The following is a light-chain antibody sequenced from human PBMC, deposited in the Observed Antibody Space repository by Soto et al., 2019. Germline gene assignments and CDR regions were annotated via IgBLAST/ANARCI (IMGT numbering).Light chain of an antibody. J-gene: IGLJ2*01. CDR1: SSNIGKNY. Sequence: QSVLTQPPSASGTPGQRVTMSCSGSSSNIGKNYVYWYQQLPGTAPKLLIFRNDQRPSGVSERFSGSKSGTSASLAITGLRSEDEGDYYCAAWDDNLSTVFGGGTKLTVL. V-gene: IGLV1-47*01. CDR3: AAWDDNLSTV. CDR2: RND.